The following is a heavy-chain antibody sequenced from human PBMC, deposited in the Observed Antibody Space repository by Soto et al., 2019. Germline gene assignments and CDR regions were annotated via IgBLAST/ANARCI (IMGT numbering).Heavy chain of an antibody. CDR2: INHSGST. V-gene: IGHV4-34*01. J-gene: IGHJ5*02. D-gene: IGHD3-3*01. CDR3: ARISWSGFLFDP. Sequence: SDTLSLTCAVYGGSFSGYYWSWIRQPPGKGLEWIGEINHSGSTNYNPSLKSRVTISVDTSKNQFSLKLSSVTAADTAVYYCARISWSGFLFDPWGQGTLVTVS. CDR1: GGSFSGYY.